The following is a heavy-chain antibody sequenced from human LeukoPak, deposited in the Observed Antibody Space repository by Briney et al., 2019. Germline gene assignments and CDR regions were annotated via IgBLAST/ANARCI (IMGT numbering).Heavy chain of an antibody. CDR3: ARDHYYGSGGYIG. CDR2: INPNSGGT. J-gene: IGHJ4*02. CDR1: GYTFTGYY. D-gene: IGHD3-10*01. V-gene: IGHV1-2*02. Sequence: GASVKVSCKASGYTFTGYYMHWVRQAPGQGLEWMGWINPNSGGTNYAQKFQGRVTMTRDTSISTAYMELSRLRSDDTAVYYCARDHYYGSGGYIGWGQGTLVTVSS.